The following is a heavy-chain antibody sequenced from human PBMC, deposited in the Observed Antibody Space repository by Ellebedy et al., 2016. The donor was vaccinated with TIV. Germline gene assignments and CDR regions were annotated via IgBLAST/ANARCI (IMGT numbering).Heavy chain of an antibody. Sequence: SETLSLXXTVSGGSISSSSYFWGWIRQPPGKGLEWIGIIYYSGGTYYNPSLNSRVTISVDTSKNQFSLNLSSVTAADTAVYYCARPLRSTVTTSIYFDYWGQGTLVTVSS. CDR2: IYYSGGT. CDR1: GGSISSSSYF. CDR3: ARPLRSTVTTSIYFDY. V-gene: IGHV4-39*01. J-gene: IGHJ4*02. D-gene: IGHD4-17*01.